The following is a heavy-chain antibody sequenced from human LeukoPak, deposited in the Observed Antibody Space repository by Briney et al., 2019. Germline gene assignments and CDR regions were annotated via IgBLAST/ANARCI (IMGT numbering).Heavy chain of an antibody. CDR3: ARAINKGYSYDPFDY. Sequence: SETLSLTCTVSGGSISSYFWSWIRQPPGKGLEWIGYIHYSGSTNYNPSLKSRVTISVDTPKNQFSLKLNSVTAADTAVYYCARAINKGYSYDPFDYWGQGTLVTVSS. CDR2: IHYSGST. D-gene: IGHD5-18*01. CDR1: GGSISSYF. V-gene: IGHV4-59*01. J-gene: IGHJ4*02.